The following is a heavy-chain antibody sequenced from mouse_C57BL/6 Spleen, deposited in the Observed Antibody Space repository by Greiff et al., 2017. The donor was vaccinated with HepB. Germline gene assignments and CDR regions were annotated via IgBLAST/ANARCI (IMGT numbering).Heavy chain of an antibody. CDR1: GFSLTSYG. CDR2: IWSDGST. V-gene: IGHV2-6-1*01. Sequence: VMLVESGPGLVAPSQSLSITCTVSGFSLTSYGVHWVRQPPGKGLEWLVVIWSDGSTTYNSALKSRLSISKDNSKSQGFLKMNSLQTDDTAMYYCARHESLNSWFAYWGQGTLVTVSA. J-gene: IGHJ3*01. CDR3: ARHESLNSWFAY. D-gene: IGHD1-3*01.